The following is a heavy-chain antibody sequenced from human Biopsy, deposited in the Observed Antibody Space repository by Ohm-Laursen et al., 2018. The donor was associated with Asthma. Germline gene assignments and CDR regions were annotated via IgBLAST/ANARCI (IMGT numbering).Heavy chain of an antibody. V-gene: IGHV4-30-4*01. CDR3: ARVASYGDLYFGIDV. CDR1: GAYIGSRDHH. D-gene: IGHD4-17*01. J-gene: IGHJ6*02. CDR2: VLWSGTT. Sequence: TLSLTCPVGGAYIGSRDHHWSWIRQSPGTGLEWIGFVLWSGTTHYNRSLERRLSISIDTTRNEFSMTLRSVTAADTAVYFCARVASYGDLYFGIDVWGPGTTVSVS.